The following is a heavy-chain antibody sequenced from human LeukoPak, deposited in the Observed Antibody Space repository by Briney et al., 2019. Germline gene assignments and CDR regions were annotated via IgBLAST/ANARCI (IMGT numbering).Heavy chain of an antibody. CDR2: IYYSGST. CDR1: GGSISSSFYY. V-gene: IGHV4-39*07. Sequence: SETLSLTCTVSGGSISSSFYYWGWIRQPPGKGLEWIGSIYYSGSTYYNPSLKSRVTISVDTSKNQFSLKLSSVTAADTAVYYCASPRIAAAGPVGYWGQGTLVTVSS. D-gene: IGHD6-13*01. J-gene: IGHJ4*02. CDR3: ASPRIAAAGPVGY.